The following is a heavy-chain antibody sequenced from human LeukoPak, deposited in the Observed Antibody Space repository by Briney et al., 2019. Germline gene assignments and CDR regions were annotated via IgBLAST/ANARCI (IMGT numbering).Heavy chain of an antibody. J-gene: IGHJ3*02. CDR2: IYHSGST. CDR1: GGSLNHYY. CDR3: ARGVQWLANDAFDI. Sequence: SETLSLTCTVSGGSLNHYYWSWIRQPPGKGLEWIGYIYHSGSTNYNPSLKSRVTISLDTSKNQFSLKLSSVTAADTAVYYCARGVQWLANDAFDIWGQGTMVTVSS. D-gene: IGHD6-19*01. V-gene: IGHV4-59*01.